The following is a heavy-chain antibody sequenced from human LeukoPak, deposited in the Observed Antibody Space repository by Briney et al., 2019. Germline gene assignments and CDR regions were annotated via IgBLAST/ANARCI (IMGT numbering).Heavy chain of an antibody. CDR3: ARAQYYYGSGSYDYFDY. Sequence: PGGSLRLSCAASGFTFSDYYMSWIRQAPGEGLGWVSYISSSGSIIHYADSVKGRFTISRDNAKTSLYLQMNSLRAEDTAVYYSARAQYYYGSGSYDYFDYWGQGTLVTVSS. V-gene: IGHV3-11*04. J-gene: IGHJ4*02. CDR2: ISSSGSII. CDR1: GFTFSDYY. D-gene: IGHD3-10*01.